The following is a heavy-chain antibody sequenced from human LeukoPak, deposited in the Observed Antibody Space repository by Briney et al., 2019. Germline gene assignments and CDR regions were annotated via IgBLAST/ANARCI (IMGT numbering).Heavy chain of an antibody. CDR3: ARAQSRSSDFDY. CDR2: INPEGDST. Sequence: ASVKVSCKASGYTFTSYYMHWVRQAPGQGLEWMGIINPEGDSTTYAQKFQGRVTMTSDTSTSTVYMELSRLRSVDTAVYYCARAQSRSSDFDYWGQGSLVPVSS. CDR1: GYTFTSYY. V-gene: IGHV1-46*01. J-gene: IGHJ4*02. D-gene: IGHD2-15*01.